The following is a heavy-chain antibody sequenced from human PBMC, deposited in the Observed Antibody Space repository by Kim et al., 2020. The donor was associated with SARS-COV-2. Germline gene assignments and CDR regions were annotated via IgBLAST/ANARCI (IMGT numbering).Heavy chain of an antibody. CDR1: GGSISSYY. V-gene: IGHV4-4*07. Sequence: SETLSLTCTVSGGSISSYYWSWIRQPAGKGLEWIGRIYTSGSTNYNPSLKSRVTMSVDTSKNQFSLKLSSVTAADTAVYYCARGNRMEEWLGSRLRLNAFDIWGQGTMVTVSS. D-gene: IGHD3-3*01. CDR3: ARGNRMEEWLGSRLRLNAFDI. J-gene: IGHJ3*02. CDR2: IYTSGST.